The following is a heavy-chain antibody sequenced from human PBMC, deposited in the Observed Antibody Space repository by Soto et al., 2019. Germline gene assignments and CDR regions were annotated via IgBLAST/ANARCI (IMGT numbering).Heavy chain of an antibody. CDR3: AKFMITFGGVIPFDY. CDR1: GFTFSSYA. CDR2: ISGSGGST. J-gene: IGHJ4*02. D-gene: IGHD3-16*02. V-gene: IGHV3-23*01. Sequence: GWSLRLSCAASGFTFSSYAMSWVRQAPGKGLEWVSAISGSGGSTYYADSVKGRFTISRDNSKNTLYLQMNSLRAEDTAVYYCAKFMITFGGVIPFDYWGQGTLVTVSS.